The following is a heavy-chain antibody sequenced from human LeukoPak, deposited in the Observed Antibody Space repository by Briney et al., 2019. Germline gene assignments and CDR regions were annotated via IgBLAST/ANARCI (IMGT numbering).Heavy chain of an antibody. CDR2: IYYSGST. CDR3: ARGEGARDGYNYAGPFYLDY. V-gene: IGHV4-39*07. CDR1: GGSISSSSYY. D-gene: IGHD5-24*01. J-gene: IGHJ4*01. Sequence: SETLSLTCTVSGGSISSSSYYWGWIRQPPGKGLEWIGSIYYSGSTYYSPSLKSRVTISIDTSKNQFSLKLNSMTAADTAVYYCARGEGARDGYNYAGPFYLDYWGHGTLVTVSS.